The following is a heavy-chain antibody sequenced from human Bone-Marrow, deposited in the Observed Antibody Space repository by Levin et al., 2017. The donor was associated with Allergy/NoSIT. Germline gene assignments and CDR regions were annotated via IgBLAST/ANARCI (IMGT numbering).Heavy chain of an antibody. J-gene: IGHJ4*02. CDR2: ISGSGGST. CDR3: AKAKAPIHAYGDYPYY. Sequence: GESLKISCAASGFTFSSYAMSWVRQAPGKGLEWVSAISGSGGSTYYADSVKGRVTISRDNSKNTLYLQMNSLRAEHTAVYYCAKAKAPIHAYGDYPYYWGQGTLVTVSS. V-gene: IGHV3-23*01. D-gene: IGHD4-17*01. CDR1: GFTFSSYA.